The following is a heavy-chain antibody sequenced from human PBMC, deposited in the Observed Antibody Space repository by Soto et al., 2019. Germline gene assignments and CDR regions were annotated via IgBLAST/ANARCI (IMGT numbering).Heavy chain of an antibody. J-gene: IGHJ5*02. Sequence: PSETLSLTCAVSVGSIIRSNWWSWIRQPPGKGLEWIGYIYYSGSTYYNPSLKSRVTISVDTSKDQFSLKLSSVTAADTAVYYCARWTWIQTSTGWFDPWGQGTLVTVSS. V-gene: IGHV4-30-4*01. CDR1: VGSIIRSNW. CDR3: ARWTWIQTSTGWFDP. D-gene: IGHD5-18*01. CDR2: IYYSGST.